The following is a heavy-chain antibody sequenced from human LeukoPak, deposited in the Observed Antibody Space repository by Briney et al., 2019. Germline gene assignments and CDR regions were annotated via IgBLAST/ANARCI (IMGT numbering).Heavy chain of an antibody. Sequence: SETLSLTCTVSGGSISSGSYYWSWIRQPAGKGLEWIGRIYTSGSTYYNPSLKSRVTMSVDTSKNQFSLKLSSVTAADTAVYYCARDSSLVAPPLWGQGTLVTVSS. J-gene: IGHJ4*02. CDR2: IYTSGST. V-gene: IGHV4-61*02. CDR1: GGSISSGSYY. CDR3: ARDSSLVAPPL. D-gene: IGHD2-8*02.